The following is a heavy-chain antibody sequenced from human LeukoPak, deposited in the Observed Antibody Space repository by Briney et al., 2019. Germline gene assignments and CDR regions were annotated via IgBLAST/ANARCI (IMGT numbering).Heavy chain of an antibody. V-gene: IGHV1-69*13. CDR3: AREGSSWHYFDY. Sequence: SVKVSCKASGGTFSSYAISWVRQAPGQGLEWMGGIIPIFGTANYAQKFQGRVTITADESTSTAYMELSSMRSEDTAVYYCAREGSSWHYFDYWGQGALVTVSS. CDR2: IIPIFGTA. J-gene: IGHJ4*02. D-gene: IGHD6-13*01. CDR1: GGTFSSYA.